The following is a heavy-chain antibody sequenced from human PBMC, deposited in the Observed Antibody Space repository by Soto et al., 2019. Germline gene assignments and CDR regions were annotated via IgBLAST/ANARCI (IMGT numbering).Heavy chain of an antibody. D-gene: IGHD3-10*01. V-gene: IGHV1-69*13. CDR1: GGTFSSYA. CDR3: ARDRPFQNGSPTLIIDY. Sequence: GASVKVSCKASGGTFSSYAISWVRQAPGQGLEWMGGIIPIFGTANYAQKFQGRVTITADESTSTAYMELSSLRSEDTAVYYCARDRPFQNGSPTLIIDYWGQGTLVTVSS. CDR2: IIPIFGTA. J-gene: IGHJ4*02.